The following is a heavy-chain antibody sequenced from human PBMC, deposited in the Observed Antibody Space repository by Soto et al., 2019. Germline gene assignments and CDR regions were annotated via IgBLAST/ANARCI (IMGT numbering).Heavy chain of an antibody. Sequence: PGGSLRLSCTASGFTFGDYAMSWFRQAPGKGLEWVGFIRSKAYGGTTEYAASVKGRFTISRDDSKSIAYLQMNSPKTEDTAVYYCTRDYCSSTSCPENWFDPWGQGTLVTVSS. D-gene: IGHD2-2*01. CDR3: TRDYCSSTSCPENWFDP. V-gene: IGHV3-49*03. J-gene: IGHJ5*02. CDR2: IRSKAYGGTT. CDR1: GFTFGDYA.